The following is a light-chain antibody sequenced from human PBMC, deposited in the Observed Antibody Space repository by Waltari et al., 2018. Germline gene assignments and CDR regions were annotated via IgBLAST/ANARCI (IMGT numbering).Light chain of an antibody. V-gene: IGLV1-47*01. Sequence: QSVLTQPPSTSGTPGQRVPISCSGSSSNIGTNFVYWYQQLPGTAPKLLHFKDHQRRSGVPDRFSDSRSGTSASLAISGCRSEDEADYYCAAWDDSGSRLVFGGGTEVTVL. CDR1: SSNIGTNF. J-gene: IGLJ3*02. CDR3: AAWDDSGSRLV. CDR2: KDH.